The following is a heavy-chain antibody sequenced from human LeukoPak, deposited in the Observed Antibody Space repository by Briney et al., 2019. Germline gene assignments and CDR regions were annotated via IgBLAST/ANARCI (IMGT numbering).Heavy chain of an antibody. V-gene: IGHV3-48*01. Sequence: GGSLRLSCAASGFTFSSYSMNWVRQAPGKGLEWVSYISSSSSTIYYADSVKGRFTISRDNAKNSLYLQMNSLRAEDTAVYYCARVLLGVRGVFDYWGQGTLVTVSS. CDR1: GFTFSSYS. D-gene: IGHD3-10*01. J-gene: IGHJ4*02. CDR3: ARVLLGVRGVFDY. CDR2: ISSSSSTI.